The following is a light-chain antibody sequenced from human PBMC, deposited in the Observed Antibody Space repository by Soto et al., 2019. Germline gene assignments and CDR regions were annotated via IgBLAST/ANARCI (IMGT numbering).Light chain of an antibody. CDR2: DDS. CDR1: NIGAKS. V-gene: IGLV3-21*02. CDR3: QVWDSGSTQYV. Sequence: SYALTQSPSVSVAPGQTATVTCGGRNIGAKSVHWYQQKPGQAPVLVVYDDSVRPSGIPERFSGSNSGNTATLTISRVEVGDEADYYCQVWDSGSTQYVFGAGTKVTV. J-gene: IGLJ1*01.